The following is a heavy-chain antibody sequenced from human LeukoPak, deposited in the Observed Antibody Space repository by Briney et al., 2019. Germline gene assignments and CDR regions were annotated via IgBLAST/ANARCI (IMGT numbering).Heavy chain of an antibody. V-gene: IGHV4-59*01. CDR3: ARVGLYDSSGYYYDAFDI. Sequence: SETLSLTCTVPGGSISSYYWSWLRQPPRQGMEWIGFVYSSGSTTYNPSLKSRVTISVDTSKNQFSLKLSSVTAADTAVYYCARVGLYDSSGYYYDAFDIWGQGTMVTVSS. D-gene: IGHD3-22*01. J-gene: IGHJ3*02. CDR1: GGSISSYY. CDR2: VYSSGST.